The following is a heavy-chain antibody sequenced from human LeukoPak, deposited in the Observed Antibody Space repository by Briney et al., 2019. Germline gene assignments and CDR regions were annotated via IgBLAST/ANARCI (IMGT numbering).Heavy chain of an antibody. V-gene: IGHV3-30*04. CDR1: GFTFRDYS. D-gene: IGHD5-24*01. Sequence: GGSLRLPCSASGFTFRDYSMHWVRQAPGKGLEWVAIVSYDGSQKHFGDSVRGRFTVSRDDSENTLYLQMNSLKTEDTAVYYCAKGGDGKIPFDNWGQGTLVTVSS. J-gene: IGHJ4*02. CDR3: AKGGDGKIPFDN. CDR2: VSYDGSQK.